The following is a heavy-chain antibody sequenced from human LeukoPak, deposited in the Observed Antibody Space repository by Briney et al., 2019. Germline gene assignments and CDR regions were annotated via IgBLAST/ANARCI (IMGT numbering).Heavy chain of an antibody. CDR1: GGSITGYY. CDR2: IYYSGST. CDR3: ATDKPFDY. Sequence: SETLSLTCTVSGGSITGYYWSWIRQPPGKGLEWIGYIYYSGSTNYNPSLKSRVTISVDPSRNQFSLTLRSVTAADTAVYYCATDKPFDYWGQGTLVTVSS. J-gene: IGHJ4*02. V-gene: IGHV4-59*12.